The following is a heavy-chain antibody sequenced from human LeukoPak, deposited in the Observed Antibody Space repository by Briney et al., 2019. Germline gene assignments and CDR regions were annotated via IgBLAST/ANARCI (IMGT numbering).Heavy chain of an antibody. CDR2: IYYSGST. V-gene: IGHV4-39*07. Sequence: SETLSLICTVSGGSISSSSYYWGWIRQPPGKGLEWIGSIYYSGSTYYNPSLKSRVTISVDTSKNQFSLKLSSVTAADTAVYYCAGKINYYGSGSYYFWFDPWGQGTLVTVSS. D-gene: IGHD3-10*01. CDR1: GGSISSSSYY. J-gene: IGHJ5*02. CDR3: AGKINYYGSGSYYFWFDP.